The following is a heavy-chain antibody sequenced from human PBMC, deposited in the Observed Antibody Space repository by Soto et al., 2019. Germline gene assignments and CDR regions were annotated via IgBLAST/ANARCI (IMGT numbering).Heavy chain of an antibody. CDR1: GGSINNYY. CDR3: ARHTDDILTGNEALDI. Sequence: PSETLSLTCTVSGGSINNYYWSWIRQSPGKGLEWIGYVYYSGTTNYNPTLKSRITILVDTSESQFSLKLTSVTAADTAVYYCARHTDDILTGNEALDIWGQGTVVTVSS. D-gene: IGHD3-9*01. CDR2: VYYSGTT. V-gene: IGHV4-59*08. J-gene: IGHJ3*02.